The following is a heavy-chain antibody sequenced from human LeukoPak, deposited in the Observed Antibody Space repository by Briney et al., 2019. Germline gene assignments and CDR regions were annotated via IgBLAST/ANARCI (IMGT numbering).Heavy chain of an antibody. CDR1: GFTFSDYA. CDR3: AKDMVQRSGIFDAFDI. CDR2: VGGGGDDA. D-gene: IGHD4/OR15-4a*01. Sequence: PGGSLRLSCAASGFTFSDYAMSRVRQAPGKGLEWVSSVGGGGDDADYADSVKGRFTISRDNPKSTLYLQVTSLRAEDTAVYFCAKDMVQRSGIFDAFDIWGQGTMVTVSS. V-gene: IGHV3-23*01. J-gene: IGHJ3*02.